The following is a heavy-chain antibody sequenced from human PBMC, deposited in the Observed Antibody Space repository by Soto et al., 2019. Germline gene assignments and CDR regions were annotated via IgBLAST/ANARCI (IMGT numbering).Heavy chain of an antibody. Sequence: GGCLRLSCAASGFTFSSYAMSWVRQAPGKGLEWVSAISGSGGSTYYADSVKGRFTISRDNSKNTLYLQMNSLRAEDTAVYYCANFRAARYSSSPLGYWGQGTLVTVSS. CDR2: ISGSGGST. J-gene: IGHJ4*02. D-gene: IGHD6-13*01. CDR3: ANFRAARYSSSPLGY. CDR1: GFTFSSYA. V-gene: IGHV3-23*01.